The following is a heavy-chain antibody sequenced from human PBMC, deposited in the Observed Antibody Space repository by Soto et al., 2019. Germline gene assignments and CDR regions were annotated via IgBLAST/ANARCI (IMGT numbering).Heavy chain of an antibody. CDR3: ASVMFRDHYSY. CDR1: GYTSTNNV. V-gene: IGHV1-8*01. Sequence: ASVKVSCKASGYTSTNNVINWVRQAPGQGLEWMGWMNPNSGNTGYAQKFQGRVTMTRNTSIRTAYIDLSSLSSDDTAVYYCASVMFRDHYSYSGQGTLVTVSA. CDR2: MNPNSGNT. D-gene: IGHD2-21*01. J-gene: IGHJ1*01.